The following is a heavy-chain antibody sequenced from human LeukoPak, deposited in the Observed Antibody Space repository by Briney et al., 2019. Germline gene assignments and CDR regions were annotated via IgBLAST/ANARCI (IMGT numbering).Heavy chain of an antibody. CDR2: ISSSSSTI. D-gene: IGHD3-10*01. V-gene: IGHV3-48*04. J-gene: IGHJ4*02. CDR3: AREGITMVRGVILYYFDY. CDR1: GFTFSSYS. Sequence: GGSLRLSCAASGFTFSSYSMNWVRQAPGKGLEWVSYISSSSSTIYYADSVKGRFTISRDNAKNSLYLQMNSLRAEDTAVYYCAREGITMVRGVILYYFDYWGQGTLVTVSS.